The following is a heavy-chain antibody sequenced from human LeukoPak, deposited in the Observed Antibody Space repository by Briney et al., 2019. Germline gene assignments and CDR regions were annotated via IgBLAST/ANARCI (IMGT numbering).Heavy chain of an antibody. D-gene: IGHD3-22*01. CDR1: GGSISSYY. V-gene: IGHV4-59*01. CDR3: ARDLDSSRGYYFDY. Sequence: SETLSLTCTVSGGSISSYYWSWIRQPPGKGLEWIGYIYYSGSTNYNPSLKSRVTISVDTSKNQFSLKLSSVTAADTAVYYCARDLDSSRGYYFDYWGQGTLVTVSS. CDR2: IYYSGST. J-gene: IGHJ4*02.